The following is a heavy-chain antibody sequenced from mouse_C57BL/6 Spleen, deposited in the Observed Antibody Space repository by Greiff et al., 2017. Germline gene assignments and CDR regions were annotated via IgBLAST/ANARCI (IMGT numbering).Heavy chain of an antibody. D-gene: IGHD1-1*02. CDR2: IYPGDGDT. CDR1: GYAFSSSW. V-gene: IGHV1-82*01. Sequence: VQLQQSGPELVKPGASVKISCKASGYAFSSSWMNWVKQRPGKGLEWIGRIYPGDGDTNYNGQFKGKATLTADNSSSTAYMPLSSLTSEDSAVYFCARSHYGGAMDYWGQGTSVTVSS. CDR3: ARSHYGGAMDY. J-gene: IGHJ4*01.